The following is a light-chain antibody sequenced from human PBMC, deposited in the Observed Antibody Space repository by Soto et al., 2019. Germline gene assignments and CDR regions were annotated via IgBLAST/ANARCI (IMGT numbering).Light chain of an antibody. J-gene: IGKJ2*01. Sequence: DVQMTQSPSTLSASIGDTVTITCRASQTVVRWLAWYHQKPGRPPKLLIYMASILESGVPSRFSGRGYGTEFTLTISIMQTDVLGTYYCKQYNSYPLTFGEGLKMDI. CDR1: QTVVRW. V-gene: IGKV1-5*03. CDR3: KQYNSYPLT. CDR2: MAS.